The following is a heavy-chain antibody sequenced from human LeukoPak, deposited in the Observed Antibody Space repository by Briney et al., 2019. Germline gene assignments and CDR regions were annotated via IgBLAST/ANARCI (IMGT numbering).Heavy chain of an antibody. J-gene: IGHJ5*02. CDR1: GYTFTSYD. V-gene: IGHV1-8*01. D-gene: IGHD3-10*02. CDR2: MNPNSGNT. Sequence: ASVKVSCKASGYTFTSYDINWVRQATGQGLEWMGWMNPNSGNTGYAQKFQGRVTMTRNTSINTAYMELSSLRSEDTAVYYCARAPGNYVHWFDPWGQGTLVTVSS. CDR3: ARAPGNYVHWFDP.